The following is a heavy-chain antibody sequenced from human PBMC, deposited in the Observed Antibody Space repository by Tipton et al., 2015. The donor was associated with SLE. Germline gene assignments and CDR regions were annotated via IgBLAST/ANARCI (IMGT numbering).Heavy chain of an antibody. CDR1: GGSISSYY. CDR3: ARVGHSYYYYYMDV. J-gene: IGHJ6*03. D-gene: IGHD1-26*01. Sequence: TLSLTCTVSGGSISSYYWSWIRLPPGRGLECIGYIYYSGTTSYNPSLKSRVTMSVDTSENQFSLKLSSVTAADTAVYYCARVGHSYYYYYMDVWDKGTTVTVSS. CDR2: IYYSGTT. V-gene: IGHV4-59*12.